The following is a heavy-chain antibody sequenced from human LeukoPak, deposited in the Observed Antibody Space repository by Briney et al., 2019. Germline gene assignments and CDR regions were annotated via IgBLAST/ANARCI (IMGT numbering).Heavy chain of an antibody. CDR1: GGSISSGGYS. J-gene: IGHJ3*02. CDR2: IYYSGST. CDR3: ARCVVVVAAYHDAFDI. Sequence: PSETLSLTCAVSGGSISSGGYSWSWIRQPPGKGLEWIGYIYYSGSTYYNPSLKSRVTISVGTSKNQFSLKLSSVTAADTAVYYCARCVVVVAAYHDAFDIWGQGTMVTVSS. V-gene: IGHV4-30-4*07. D-gene: IGHD2-15*01.